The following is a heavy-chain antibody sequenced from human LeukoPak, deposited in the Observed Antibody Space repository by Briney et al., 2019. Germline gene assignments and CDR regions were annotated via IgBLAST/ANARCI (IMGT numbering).Heavy chain of an antibody. J-gene: IGHJ4*02. D-gene: IGHD6-13*01. CDR1: GYSFTSYW. CDR2: IYPGDSDT. V-gene: IGHV5-51*01. Sequence: GEALKISCKGSGYSFTSYWIGWGRKMPGKGLEWMGIIYPGDSDTRYGPSFQGQVTISADKSISTAYLQWSSLKASDTAMYYCARGQFYSSFDYWGQGTLVTVSS. CDR3: ARGQFYSSFDY.